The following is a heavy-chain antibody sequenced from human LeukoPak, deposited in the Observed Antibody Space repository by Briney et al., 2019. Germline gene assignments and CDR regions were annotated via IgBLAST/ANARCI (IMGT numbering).Heavy chain of an antibody. D-gene: IGHD4-23*01. CDR3: TRRGYSSGDDY. Sequence: PGGSLRLSCAASGFSFSDYSMTWVRQAPGKGLDWVAYIRGSGTTIYYADSVKGRFTISRDNAKNSLYLQMNSLRAEDTAVYYCTRRGYSSGDDYWGQGSLVTVSS. J-gene: IGHJ4*02. CDR1: GFSFSDYS. CDR2: IRGSGTTI. V-gene: IGHV3-48*01.